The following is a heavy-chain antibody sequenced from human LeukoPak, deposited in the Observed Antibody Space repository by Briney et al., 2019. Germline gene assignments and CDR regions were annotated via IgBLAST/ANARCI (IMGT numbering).Heavy chain of an antibody. CDR2: IYYSGST. Sequence: SETLSLTCTVSGGSISSSSYYWGWIRQPPGKGLEWIGSIYYSGSTYYNPSLKSRVTISVDTSKNQFSLKLSSVTAADTAVYYCARHPNYYDSSRQQAYFQHWGQGTLVTVSS. CDR1: GGSISSSSYY. V-gene: IGHV4-39*01. J-gene: IGHJ1*01. D-gene: IGHD3-22*01. CDR3: ARHPNYYDSSRQQAYFQH.